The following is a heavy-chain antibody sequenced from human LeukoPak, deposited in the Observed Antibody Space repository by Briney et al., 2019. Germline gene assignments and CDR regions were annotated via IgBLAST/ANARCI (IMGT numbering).Heavy chain of an antibody. Sequence: PSETLSLTCTVSGGSISSYYWSWIRQPAGKGLEWIGRIYTSGGTNYNPSLKSRVTMSVDTSKNQFSLKLSSVTGADTAVYYCARVGRHGDPEIHFDYWGQGTLVTVSS. J-gene: IGHJ4*02. V-gene: IGHV4-4*07. D-gene: IGHD4-17*01. CDR3: ARVGRHGDPEIHFDY. CDR2: IYTSGGT. CDR1: GGSISSYY.